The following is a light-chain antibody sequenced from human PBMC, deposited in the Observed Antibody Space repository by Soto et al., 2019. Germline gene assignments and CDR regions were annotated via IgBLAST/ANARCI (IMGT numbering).Light chain of an antibody. CDR3: QLYNKWPPYT. CDR1: QSFSSN. V-gene: IGKV3-15*01. Sequence: EIVMTQSPATLSVSPGERATLSCRASQSFSSNLAWYQQKPGQAPRLLIYGESTRATGIPARFSGSGSGTEFTLPISSLQSEDFAVYCCQLYNKWPPYTFGQGTKLEIK. CDR2: GES. J-gene: IGKJ2*01.